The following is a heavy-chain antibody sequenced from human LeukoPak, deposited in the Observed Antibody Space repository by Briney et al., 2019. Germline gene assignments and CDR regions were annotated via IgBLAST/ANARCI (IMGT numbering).Heavy chain of an antibody. CDR3: ARKDYGGYAYYYYGLDV. V-gene: IGHV3-48*03. Sequence: GGSLRLSCAASGFTFSSYEMNWVRQAPGKGLEWVSYISSSGSTKYYADSVKGRFTISRDNAKNSLYLKMNSLRAEDTAVYYCARKDYGGYAYYYYGLDVWGKGTPVTVSS. D-gene: IGHD5-12*01. CDR2: ISSSGSTK. J-gene: IGHJ6*04. CDR1: GFTFSSYE.